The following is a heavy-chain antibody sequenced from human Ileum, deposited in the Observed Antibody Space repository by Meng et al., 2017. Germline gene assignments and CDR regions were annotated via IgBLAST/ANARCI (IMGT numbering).Heavy chain of an antibody. Sequence: QVQLQESGPVLVKPSQTLSLNCTASGGSITSGDYYWSWIRQPPGKGLEWIGYIFYTGATYSNPSLKSRVTVSLDTSKSQFSLKLSSVTAADTAIYYCVSERRRSYFFDYWGQGTLVTVSS. CDR1: GGSITSGDYY. V-gene: IGHV4-30-4*01. CDR3: VSERRRSYFFDY. CDR2: IFYTGAT. J-gene: IGHJ4*02.